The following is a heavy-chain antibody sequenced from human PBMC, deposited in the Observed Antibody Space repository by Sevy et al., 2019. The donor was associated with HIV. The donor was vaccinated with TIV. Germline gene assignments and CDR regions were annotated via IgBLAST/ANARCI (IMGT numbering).Heavy chain of an antibody. J-gene: IGHJ3*01. CDR2: VSYDGSTK. V-gene: IGHV3-30*18. CDR1: GFTFSNYG. D-gene: IGHD1-26*01. CDR3: AKGSKATDSAFDL. Sequence: GGSLRLSCAASGFTFSNYGMHWVRQAPGKGLEWVAVVSYDGSTKNYADFVKGRFTISRDNSKNTLYLQMNTLRTEDTAVFYCAKGSKATDSAFDLWGQGTMVTVSS.